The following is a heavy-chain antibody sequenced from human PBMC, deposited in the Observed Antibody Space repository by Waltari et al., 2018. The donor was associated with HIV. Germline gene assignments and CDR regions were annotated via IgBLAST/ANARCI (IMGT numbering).Heavy chain of an antibody. V-gene: IGHV3-15*01. Sequence: EVQLVESGGGLVKPGESLRVSCAASGFAFQNYWMSWFRQVPEKGLEWVGRIKSKQSGGTVDYAAPVKGRFTISRDDSKNMMYLQMDSLESEDTAVYYCTTGSSEAEDYWGQGTLVTVSS. CDR2: IKSKQSGGTV. J-gene: IGHJ4*02. CDR3: TTGSSEAEDY. D-gene: IGHD2-2*01. CDR1: GFAFQNYW.